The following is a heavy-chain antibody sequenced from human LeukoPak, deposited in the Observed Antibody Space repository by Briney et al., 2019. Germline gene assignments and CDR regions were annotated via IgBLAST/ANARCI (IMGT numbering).Heavy chain of an antibody. CDR2: INPNSGGT. CDR1: GYIFTGYY. Sequence: ASVKVSCKASGYIFTGYYMHWVRQAPGQGLEWMGWINPNSGGTNYAQKFQGWVTMTRDTSISTAYMELSRLRSDDTAVYYCARDLANYLRGVILGYWGQGTLVTVSS. CDR3: ARDLANYLRGVILGY. J-gene: IGHJ4*02. V-gene: IGHV1-2*04. D-gene: IGHD3-10*02.